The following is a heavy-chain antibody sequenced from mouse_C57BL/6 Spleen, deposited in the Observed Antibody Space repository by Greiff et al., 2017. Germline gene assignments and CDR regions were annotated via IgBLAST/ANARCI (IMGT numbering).Heavy chain of an antibody. V-gene: IGHV1-72*01. Sequence: QVQLQQPGAELVMPGASVKLSCKASGYTFTSYWMHWVKQRPGQGLEWIGEIDPNSGGTKYNEKFKSKATLTVDKPSSTAYMQLSSLTSEDSAVYYCARSAITTDFDYWGQGTTLTVSS. CDR1: GYTFTSYW. J-gene: IGHJ2*01. CDR2: IDPNSGGT. D-gene: IGHD1-2*01. CDR3: ARSAITTDFDY.